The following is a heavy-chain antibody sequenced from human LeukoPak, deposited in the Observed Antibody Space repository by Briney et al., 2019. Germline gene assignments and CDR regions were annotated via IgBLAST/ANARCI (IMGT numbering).Heavy chain of an antibody. D-gene: IGHD3-22*01. J-gene: IGHJ3*02. CDR2: IYTGGNS. CDR3: ARGGRGSAAVVAPRSFDI. CDR1: GFTVSSTH. V-gene: IGHV3-53*01. Sequence: SLRLSCAASGFTVSSTHMVWVRQAPGKGLEWVSVIYTGGNSYYAGSVQGRFIISRDISKNTLYLQMNSLRAEDSALYYCARGGRGSAAVVAPRSFDIWDQGTMVTVSS.